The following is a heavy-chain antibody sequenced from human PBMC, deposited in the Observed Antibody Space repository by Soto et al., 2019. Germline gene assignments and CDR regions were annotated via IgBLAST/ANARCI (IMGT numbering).Heavy chain of an antibody. Sequence: ASAKVSCKASGYTFTSYGISWVRQAPGQGLEWMGWISAYNGNTNYAQKLQGRVTMTTDTSTSTAYMELRSLRSDDTAVYYCARDRVRGAAAPPPGYWGQGTLVTVS. D-gene: IGHD6-13*01. CDR3: ARDRVRGAAAPPPGY. V-gene: IGHV1-18*01. CDR2: ISAYNGNT. J-gene: IGHJ4*02. CDR1: GYTFTSYG.